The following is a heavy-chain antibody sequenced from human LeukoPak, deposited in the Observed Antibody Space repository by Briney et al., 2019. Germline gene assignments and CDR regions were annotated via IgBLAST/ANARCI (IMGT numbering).Heavy chain of an antibody. Sequence: GGSLRLSCAASGFTFSSYWMTWVRQAPGKGLEWVANIKEDGSEKYYVDSVKGRFTISRDNSKNTLYLQMNSLRAEDTAVYYCARRAGAYSHPYDYWGQGTLVTVSS. CDR2: IKEDGSEK. J-gene: IGHJ4*02. CDR3: ARRAGAYSHPYDY. CDR1: GFTFSSYW. D-gene: IGHD4/OR15-4a*01. V-gene: IGHV3-7*03.